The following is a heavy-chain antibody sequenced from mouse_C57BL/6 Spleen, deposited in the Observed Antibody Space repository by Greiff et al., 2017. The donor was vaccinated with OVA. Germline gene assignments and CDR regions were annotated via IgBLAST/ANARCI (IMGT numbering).Heavy chain of an antibody. D-gene: IGHD1-1*01. V-gene: IGHV1-26*01. CDR3: ARAGDYGSSYPAWFAY. CDR2: INPNNGGT. Sequence: VQLQQSGPELVKPGASVKISCKASGYTFTDYYMNWVKQSHGKSLEWIGDINPNNGGTSYNQKFKGKATLTVDKSSSTAYMELRSLTSEDSAVYYCARAGDYGSSYPAWFAYWGQGTLVTVSA. CDR1: GYTFTDYY. J-gene: IGHJ3*01.